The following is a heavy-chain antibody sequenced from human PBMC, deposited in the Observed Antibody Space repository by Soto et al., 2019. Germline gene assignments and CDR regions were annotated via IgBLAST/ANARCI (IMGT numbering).Heavy chain of an antibody. V-gene: IGHV4-31*03. D-gene: IGHD3-10*01. CDR1: GGSIISGGHY. Sequence: QVQLQESGPGLVKPSQTLSLTCTVSGGSIISGGHYWTWIRHHPGKGLEWIGHIYYSGSSYYNPSLKSRLTISVDMSKNQLSLTLTSVTAADTAVYLCARAIWNYHDSGSSHFDSWGQGTLVTVSS. J-gene: IGHJ4*02. CDR2: IYYSGSS. CDR3: ARAIWNYHDSGSSHFDS.